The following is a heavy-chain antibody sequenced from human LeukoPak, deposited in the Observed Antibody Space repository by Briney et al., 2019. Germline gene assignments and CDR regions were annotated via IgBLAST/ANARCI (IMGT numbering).Heavy chain of an antibody. V-gene: IGHV4-4*07. D-gene: IGHD2-15*01. J-gene: IGHJ4*02. CDR2: IYTSGST. CDR3: ARDRHDCSGGSCYSGYFDY. Sequence: SETLSLTCTVSGGSISSYYWSWIRQPAGKGLGWIGRIYTSGSTNYNPSLKSRVTISVDKSKNQFSLKLSSVTAADTAVYYCARDRHDCSGGSCYSGYFDYWGQGTLVTVSS. CDR1: GGSISSYY.